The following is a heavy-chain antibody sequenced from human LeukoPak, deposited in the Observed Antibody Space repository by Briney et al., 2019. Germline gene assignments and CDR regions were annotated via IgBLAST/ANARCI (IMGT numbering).Heavy chain of an antibody. Sequence: GRSLRLSCAASGFSFSNYDMHWVRQAPGKGLEWVAVIWYDGSNKYYADSVKGRFTISRDNSKNTLYLQMNSLRVEDTAVYYCARGDPTVTTKQNFDYWGQGTLVSVSS. CDR2: IWYDGSNK. CDR3: ARGDPTVTTKQNFDY. CDR1: GFSFSNYD. J-gene: IGHJ4*02. V-gene: IGHV3-33*01. D-gene: IGHD4-17*01.